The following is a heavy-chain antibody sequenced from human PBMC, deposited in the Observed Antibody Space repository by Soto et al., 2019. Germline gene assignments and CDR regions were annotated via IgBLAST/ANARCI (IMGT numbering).Heavy chain of an antibody. V-gene: IGHV3-33*01. CDR2: IWHDGSIN. CDR3: AMQPREGALYS. J-gene: IGHJ5*02. D-gene: IGHD1-26*01. CDR1: GFTFSHFG. Sequence: QVHLMESGGGVVQPGRSLRLSCEASGFTFSHFGMHWVRQAPGRGLEWVAVIWHDGSINYYGDSVKGRFTVSRDNSKNALYLKMNSLRAEDTAIYFCAMQPREGALYSWGQGTLVTVSS.